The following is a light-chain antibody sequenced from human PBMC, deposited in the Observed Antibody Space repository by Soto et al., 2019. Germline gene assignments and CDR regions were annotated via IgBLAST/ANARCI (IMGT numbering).Light chain of an antibody. V-gene: IGKV1-5*01. CDR3: QHYNSYPRT. CDR1: QTITSW. J-gene: IGKJ1*01. Sequence: IRVTQSPATLSASVGARVTISCRASQTITSWLAWYQQKPGTAPKLLIYDASSLESGVPSRFSGSGSGTEFTLNISSLQPDDGETDECQHYNSYPRTFGQGTKVDIK. CDR2: DAS.